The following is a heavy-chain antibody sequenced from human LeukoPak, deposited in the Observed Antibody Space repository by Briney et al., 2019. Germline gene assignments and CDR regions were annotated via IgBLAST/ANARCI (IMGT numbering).Heavy chain of an antibody. Sequence: PGGSLRLSCAASGFTFSSYSMNWVRQAPGKGLEWVSCISSSSSTIYYADSVKGRFTISRDNAKNSLYLQMNSLRAEDTAVYYCASPIAAAGTGGGYYYYMDVWGKGTTVTVSS. CDR3: ASPIAAAGTGGGYYYYMDV. CDR2: ISSSSSTI. D-gene: IGHD6-13*01. V-gene: IGHV3-48*01. CDR1: GFTFSSYS. J-gene: IGHJ6*03.